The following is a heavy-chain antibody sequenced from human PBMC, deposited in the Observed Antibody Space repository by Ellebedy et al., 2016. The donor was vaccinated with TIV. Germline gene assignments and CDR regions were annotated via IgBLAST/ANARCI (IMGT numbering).Heavy chain of an antibody. CDR2: IDYSGDT. V-gene: IGHV4-59*01. CDR3: ARDRRFREVIAARRGDYYYYGMDV. D-gene: IGHD6-6*01. Sequence: MPSETLSLTFTLPGGSISSYYWSWIRQPPGKGLEWIGYIDYSGDTNYNPSLKSRVSISVDTSKKQFALKLNSVTTADTAVYYCARDRRFREVIAARRGDYYYYGMDVWGQGTTVTVSS. J-gene: IGHJ6*02. CDR1: GGSISSYY.